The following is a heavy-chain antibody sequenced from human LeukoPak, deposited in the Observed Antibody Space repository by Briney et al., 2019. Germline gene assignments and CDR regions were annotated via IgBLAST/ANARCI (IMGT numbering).Heavy chain of an antibody. D-gene: IGHD6-13*01. CDR1: GFTFSSYG. V-gene: IGHV3-23*01. Sequence: PGGSLRLSCAASGFTFSSYGMSWVRQAPGKGLEWVSAISGSGGSTYYADSVKGRFTISRDNSKNTLYLQMNSLRAEDTAVYYCAKDARPYSSSSGWFDPWGQGTLVTVSS. CDR2: ISGSGGST. J-gene: IGHJ5*02. CDR3: AKDARPYSSSSGWFDP.